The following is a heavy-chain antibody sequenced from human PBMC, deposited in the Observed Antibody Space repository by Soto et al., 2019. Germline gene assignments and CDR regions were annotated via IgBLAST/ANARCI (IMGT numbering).Heavy chain of an antibody. CDR3: ARDGQDTGFDY. V-gene: IGHV3-33*01. D-gene: IGHD5-18*01. Sequence: QVQLVESGGGVVQPGRSLRLSCAASGFTFSSYGMHWVRQAPGKGLEWVAVIWYDGSNKYYADSVKGRFTISRDNSKNTLYLQMNSLRAEDTAVYYCARDGQDTGFDYWGQGTLVTVSS. J-gene: IGHJ4*02. CDR2: IWYDGSNK. CDR1: GFTFSSYG.